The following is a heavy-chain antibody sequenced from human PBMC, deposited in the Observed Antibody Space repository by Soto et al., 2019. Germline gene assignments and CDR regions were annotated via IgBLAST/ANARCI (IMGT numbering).Heavy chain of an antibody. J-gene: IGHJ4*02. D-gene: IGHD2-21*02. CDR3: ARQQVTFDS. CDR2: IYWNDDR. V-gene: IGHV2-5*01. Sequence: SGPTLVNPTQTLTLTCTFSGFSLSTTGVGVGWIRQPPGKALEWLTLIYWNDDRRYSPSLKSRLTITKGTSKNQVVLTMTNMDPVDTATYYCARQQVTFDSWGQGTLVTVS. CDR1: GFSLSTTGVG.